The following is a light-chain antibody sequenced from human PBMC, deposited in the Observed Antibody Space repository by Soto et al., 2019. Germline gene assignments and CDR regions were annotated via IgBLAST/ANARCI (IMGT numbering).Light chain of an antibody. Sequence: QSALTQPPSASGSPGQSVTISCTGTSTDVGGYDYVSWYQQHPGKVPKLMIYEVNKRPSGVPDRFSGSKSGNTASLTVSGLQPEDGADYYCTSYAGGNNVFGTGTKLTVL. CDR3: TSYAGGNNV. CDR1: STDVGGYDY. CDR2: EVN. V-gene: IGLV2-8*01. J-gene: IGLJ1*01.